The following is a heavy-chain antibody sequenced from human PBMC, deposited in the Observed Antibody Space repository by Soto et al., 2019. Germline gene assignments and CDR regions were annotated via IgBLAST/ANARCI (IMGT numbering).Heavy chain of an antibody. CDR1: GVSMRNSY. D-gene: IGHD3-16*01. CDR2: ISTSGNT. J-gene: IGHJ5*02. Sequence: PSETLSLTCSVSGVSMRNSYWTWIRQSAGKGLEWIGRISTSGNTNYNPSLNSRLTMSVDTSKNQVPLKLTSVTAADTAVYYCARGGGVPALGDPWGQGTLVTVSP. V-gene: IGHV4-4*07. CDR3: ARGGGVPALGDP.